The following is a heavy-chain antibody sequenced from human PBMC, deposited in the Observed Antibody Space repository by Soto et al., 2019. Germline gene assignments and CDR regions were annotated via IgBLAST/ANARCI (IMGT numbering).Heavy chain of an antibody. CDR2: IIPNFDTP. CDR3: AVAMVREILIFESSGMHV. Sequence: QVHLVQSGAEEKKPGSSVKVSCKTSGGSFNNYAVSCVRQAPGQGLEWTGGIIPNFDTPNYAQKFQDRVTIIANESTSTVYMELRRLSSNVTAVYYCAVAMVREILIFESSGMHVWGQGTTVIVSS. J-gene: IGHJ6*02. D-gene: IGHD5-18*01. V-gene: IGHV1-69*01. CDR1: GGSFNNYA.